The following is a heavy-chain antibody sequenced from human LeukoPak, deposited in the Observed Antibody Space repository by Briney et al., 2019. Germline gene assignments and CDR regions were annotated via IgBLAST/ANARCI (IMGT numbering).Heavy chain of an antibody. CDR3: ARDSLECGGDCPPHFDY. Sequence: LPGGSLRLSCAASGFTFSSYWMHWVRQAPGKGLVWVSRINSDGSSTSYADSVKGRFTISRDNAKNTLYLQMNSLRAEDTAVYYCARDSLECGGDCPPHFDYWGQGTLVTVSS. V-gene: IGHV3-74*01. J-gene: IGHJ4*02. D-gene: IGHD2-21*02. CDR1: GFTFSSYW. CDR2: INSDGSST.